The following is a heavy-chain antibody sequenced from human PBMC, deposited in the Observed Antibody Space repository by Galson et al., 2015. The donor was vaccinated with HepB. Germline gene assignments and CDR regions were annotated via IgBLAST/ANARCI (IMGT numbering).Heavy chain of an antibody. CDR2: ISYDGSNK. Sequence: SLRLSCAASGFTFSNYAMHWVRQAPGKGLEWVAVISYDGSNKYYAYSLKGRFTISRDNSKNTLYLQMNSLRAEDTALYYCARGGSSSSRPGVYYGMDVRGQGTTVTVSS. J-gene: IGHJ6*02. CDR3: ARGGSSSSRPGVYYGMDV. V-gene: IGHV3-30-3*01. D-gene: IGHD6-6*01. CDR1: GFTFSNYA.